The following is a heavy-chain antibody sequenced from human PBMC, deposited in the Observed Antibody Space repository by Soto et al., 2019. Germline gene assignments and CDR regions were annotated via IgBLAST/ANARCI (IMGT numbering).Heavy chain of an antibody. CDR3: ARGPLVVLNYFES. CDR1: GGTFRNYP. CDR2: IFPLTDIP. J-gene: IGHJ4*02. Sequence: QVQLVQSGTEVKKPGSSVKVSCKASGGTFRNYPINWVRQAPGQGLEWMGSIFPLTDIPDYAQNFQARLTISADKSTSTAYMELSXLXSDDTAMYFCARGPLVVLNYFESWGQGTLVTVSS. V-gene: IGHV1-69*02.